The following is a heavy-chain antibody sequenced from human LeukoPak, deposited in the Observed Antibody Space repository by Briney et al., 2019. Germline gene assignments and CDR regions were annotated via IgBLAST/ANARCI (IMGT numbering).Heavy chain of an antibody. CDR2: IIPILGIA. V-gene: IGHV1-69*04. D-gene: IGHD3-22*01. Sequence: GASVKVSCKASGGTFSSYAISWVRQAPGQGLEWMGRIIPILGIANYAQKFQGRVTITADKSTSTAYMELSSLRSEDTAVYYCARDPPNYYDSVSLENHFDYWGQGTLVTVSS. CDR1: GGTFSSYA. J-gene: IGHJ4*02. CDR3: ARDPPNYYDSVSLENHFDY.